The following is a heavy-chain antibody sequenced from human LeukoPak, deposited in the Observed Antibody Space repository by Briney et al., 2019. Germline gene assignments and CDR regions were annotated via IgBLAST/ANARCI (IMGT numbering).Heavy chain of an antibody. CDR3: ARVTYGSGTYGAFDY. V-gene: IGHV1-69*13. CDR2: IIPIFGTA. CDR1: GGTFSSYA. Sequence: SVKVSCKASGGTFSSYAISWVRQAPGQGLEWMGGIIPIFGTANYAQKFQGRVTITADESTSTAYMELSSLRSEDTAVYYCARVTYGSGTYGAFDYWGQGTLVTVSS. J-gene: IGHJ4*02. D-gene: IGHD3-10*01.